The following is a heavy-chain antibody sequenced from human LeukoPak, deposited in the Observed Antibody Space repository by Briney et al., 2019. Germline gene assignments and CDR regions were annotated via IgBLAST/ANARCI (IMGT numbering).Heavy chain of an antibody. CDR2: IYTSGST. CDR1: GGSISSYY. D-gene: IGHD3-22*01. V-gene: IGHV4-4*07. CDR3: ARGPNTYYYDSSGYYFP. J-gene: IGHJ5*02. Sequence: SETLSLTCTVSGGSISSYYWSRIRQPAGKGLEWIGRIYTSGSTNYNPSLKSRDTMSVDTSKNQFSLKLSSVTAADTAVYYCARGPNTYYYDSSGYYFPWGQGTLVTVSS.